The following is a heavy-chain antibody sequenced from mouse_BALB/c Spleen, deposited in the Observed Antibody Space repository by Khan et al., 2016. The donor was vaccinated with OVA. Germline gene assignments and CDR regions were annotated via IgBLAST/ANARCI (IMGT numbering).Heavy chain of an antibody. CDR1: GYSITSDYA. CDR3: ARSGNYLSWFAY. Sequence: EVELVESGPGLVKPSQSLSLTCTVTGYSITSDYAWNWIRQFPGNKLEWMGYISYSGSTSYNPSLQSRISITRDTSKNQFFLQLNSVTTEDTATNYCARSGNYLSWFAYWGQGTLVTVSA. D-gene: IGHD2-1*01. J-gene: IGHJ3*01. CDR2: ISYSGST. V-gene: IGHV3-2*02.